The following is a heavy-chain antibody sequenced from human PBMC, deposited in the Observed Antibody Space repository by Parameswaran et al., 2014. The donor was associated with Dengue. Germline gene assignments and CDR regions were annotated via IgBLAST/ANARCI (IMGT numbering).Heavy chain of an antibody. V-gene: IGHV4-59*01. CDR2: IYYSGST. J-gene: IGHJ5*02. Sequence: RWIRQPPGKGLEWIGYIYYSGSTNYNPSLKSRVTISVDTSKNQFSLKLSSVTAADTAVYYCARDLNKGRGYSGYDYNWFDPWGQGTLVTVSS. CDR3: ARDLNKGRGYSGYDYNWFDP. D-gene: IGHD5-12*01.